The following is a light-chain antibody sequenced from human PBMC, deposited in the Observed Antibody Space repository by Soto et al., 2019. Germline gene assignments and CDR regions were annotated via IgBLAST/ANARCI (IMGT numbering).Light chain of an antibody. CDR3: QQYGSSSLT. CDR2: GAS. CDR1: QTVSRTY. J-gene: IGKJ4*02. Sequence: EIVLTQSPGTLSLSPGERATLSCRASQTVSRTYLAGYQQKPGQAPRLLIYGASSRATGIPDRFSGSGSGTDFILAISRLEPDDFAVYYCQQYGSSSLTCGGGHKVEIK. V-gene: IGKV3-20*01.